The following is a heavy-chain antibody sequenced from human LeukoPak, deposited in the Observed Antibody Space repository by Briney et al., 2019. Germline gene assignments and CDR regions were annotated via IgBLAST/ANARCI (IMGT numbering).Heavy chain of an antibody. CDR1: GFTFSTYA. D-gene: IGHD3-22*01. V-gene: IGHV3-23*01. J-gene: IGHJ4*02. CDR2: ISSSGGST. CDR3: AKEVDYYDSSGYYSTNFDY. Sequence: GGSLRLSCAASGFTFSTYAMNWVRQAPGKGLEWVSTISSSGGSTYYADSVKGRFTISRDNSKNALYLQMNSLRAEDTAVYYCAKEVDYYDSSGYYSTNFDYWGQGTLVTVSS.